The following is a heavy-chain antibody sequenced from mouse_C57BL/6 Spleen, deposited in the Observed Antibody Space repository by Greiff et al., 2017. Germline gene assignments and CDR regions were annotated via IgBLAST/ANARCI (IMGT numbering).Heavy chain of an antibody. CDR1: GFTFSSYA. Sequence: EVHLVESGGGLVKPGGSLKLSCAASGFTFSSYAMSWVRQTPEKRLEWVATISDGGSYTYYPDNVKGRFTISRDNAKNNLYLQMSHLKSEDTAMYYCARDGYGSSSWFAYWGQGTLVTVSA. D-gene: IGHD1-1*01. CDR3: ARDGYGSSSWFAY. V-gene: IGHV5-4*01. CDR2: ISDGGSYT. J-gene: IGHJ3*01.